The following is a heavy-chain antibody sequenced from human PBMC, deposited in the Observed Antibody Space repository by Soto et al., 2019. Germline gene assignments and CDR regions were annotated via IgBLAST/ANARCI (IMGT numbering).Heavy chain of an antibody. CDR3: ARQKTSTPVEMATIDY. Sequence: PGESLKISCKGSGYSFTSYWIGWVRQMPGKGLEWMGIIYPGDSDTRYSPSFQGQVTISADKSISTAYLQWSSLKASDTAMYYCARQKTSTPVEMATIDYWGQGTLVTVSS. CDR1: GYSFTSYW. J-gene: IGHJ4*02. D-gene: IGHD5-12*01. V-gene: IGHV5-51*01. CDR2: IYPGDSDT.